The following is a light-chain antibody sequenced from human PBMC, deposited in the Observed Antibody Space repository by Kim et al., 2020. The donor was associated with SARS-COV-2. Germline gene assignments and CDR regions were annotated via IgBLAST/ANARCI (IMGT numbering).Light chain of an antibody. J-gene: IGLJ2*01. V-gene: IGLV1-47*01. CDR1: TSIIASNY. Sequence: GQQFTISCPSSTSIIASNYIFWYPQFPGPAPTLPIYRNTLPPSGVPDPFSGSRSGTSASLAISGLRSEDEATYYCEVWDDILRGVLFGGGPQLTVL. CDR3: EVWDDILRGVL. CDR2: RNT.